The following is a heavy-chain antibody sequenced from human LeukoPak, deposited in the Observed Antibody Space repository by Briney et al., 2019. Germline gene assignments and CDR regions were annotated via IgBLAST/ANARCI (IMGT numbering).Heavy chain of an antibody. D-gene: IGHD3-10*01. Sequence: GASVKVSCKASGYTFTSYGISWVRQAPGQGLEWMGWISAYNGDTNYAQRFQGRVTMTSDTSISTAYMELSRLRSDDTAVYYCAGDIGQWSGARDSMDVWGKGTTVTVSS. CDR1: GYTFTSYG. CDR3: AGDIGQWSGARDSMDV. J-gene: IGHJ6*03. V-gene: IGHV1-18*01. CDR2: ISAYNGDT.